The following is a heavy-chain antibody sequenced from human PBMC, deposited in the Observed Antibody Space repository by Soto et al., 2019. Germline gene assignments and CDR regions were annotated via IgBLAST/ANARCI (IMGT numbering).Heavy chain of an antibody. CDR2: FYSGGST. J-gene: IGHJ1*01. Sequence: EVQLVQTGGGLIQPGGSLRLSCATSGFSVSDNYMSWVRQAPGKGLEWVSVFYSGGSTYYTDSVKGRFTISRDKSKNTLYLQMNSLRVEDTAVYYCATGVMDPLATASLWGQGTLVTVAS. CDR3: ATGVMDPLATASL. CDR1: GFSVSDNY. V-gene: IGHV3-53*02. D-gene: IGHD5-12*01.